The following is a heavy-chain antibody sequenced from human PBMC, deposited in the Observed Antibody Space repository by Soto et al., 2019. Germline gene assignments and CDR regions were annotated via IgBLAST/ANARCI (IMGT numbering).Heavy chain of an antibody. D-gene: IGHD6-19*01. Sequence: SETLSLTCTVSGGSISSYCWSWIRQPAGKGLEWIGRIYTSGSTNYNPSLKSRVTMSVDTSKNQFSLKLSSVTAADTAVYYCARGKAIAVAGRATKAAAAMDVWGQGTTVTVSS. CDR1: GGSISSYC. CDR2: IYTSGST. J-gene: IGHJ6*02. V-gene: IGHV4-4*07. CDR3: ARGKAIAVAGRATKAAAAMDV.